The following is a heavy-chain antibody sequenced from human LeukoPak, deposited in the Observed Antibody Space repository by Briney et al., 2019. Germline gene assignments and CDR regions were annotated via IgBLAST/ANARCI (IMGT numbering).Heavy chain of an antibody. J-gene: IGHJ4*02. CDR1: GGSISSYY. CDR2: IYTSGST. D-gene: IGHD1-1*01. V-gene: IGHV4-4*09. CDR3: AGTTMNAVTSYLVDY. Sequence: PSETLSLTCTVSGGSISSYYWSWIRQPPGKGLEWIGYIYTSGSTNYNPSLKSRVTISVDTSKNQFSLKLSSVTAADTAVYYCAGTTMNAVTSYLVDYWGQGTLVTVSS.